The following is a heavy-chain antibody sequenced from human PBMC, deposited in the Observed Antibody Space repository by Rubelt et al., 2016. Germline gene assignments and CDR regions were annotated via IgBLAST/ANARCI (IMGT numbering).Heavy chain of an antibody. D-gene: IGHD2-15*01. V-gene: IGHV3-30*04. CDR2: ISYDGSNK. J-gene: IGHJ4*02. CDR1: GFTFSRSA. CDR3: AREITPADVD. Sequence: QVQLVESGGGVVQPGRSLRLSCAASGFTFSRSAMHWVRQAPGKGPEWVAVISYDGSNKYYADSVKGRVTISRDNSRKTLYLRLSSLRAEDTAVYEGAREITPADVDWGQGTLVTVSS.